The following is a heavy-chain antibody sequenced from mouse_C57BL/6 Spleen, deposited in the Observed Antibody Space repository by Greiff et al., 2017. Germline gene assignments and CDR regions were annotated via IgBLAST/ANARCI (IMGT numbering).Heavy chain of an antibody. CDR1: GYSFTGYY. Sequence: VQLKQSGPELVKPGASVKISCTASGYSFTGYYMNWVKQSPEKSLEWIGEINPSTGGTTYNQKFKANATFTVDKSSSTAYMQLKSLTSEDSAVYYCARGDYDAMDYWGQGTSVTVSS. CDR2: INPSTGGT. J-gene: IGHJ4*01. V-gene: IGHV1-42*01. D-gene: IGHD1-1*01. CDR3: ARGDYDAMDY.